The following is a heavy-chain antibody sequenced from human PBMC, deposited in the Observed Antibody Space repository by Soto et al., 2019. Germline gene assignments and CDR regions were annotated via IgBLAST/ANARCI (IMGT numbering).Heavy chain of an antibody. CDR1: GFPFSTYW. Sequence: EVQLVESGGDLVQPGGSLKLSCAASGFPFSTYWMHWVRQVPGKGLVWVSRINRDGSVTSYADSVQGRFTISRDNAKNTVFLEMNSLRAEDTSVYYCAAGYDSSYWGQGTLVTVSS. D-gene: IGHD5-12*01. CDR2: INRDGSVT. J-gene: IGHJ4*02. V-gene: IGHV3-74*01. CDR3: AAGYDSSY.